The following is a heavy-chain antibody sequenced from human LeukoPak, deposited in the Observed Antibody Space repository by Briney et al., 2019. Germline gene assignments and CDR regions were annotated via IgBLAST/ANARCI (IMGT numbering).Heavy chain of an antibody. D-gene: IGHD3-3*01. J-gene: IGHJ4*02. Sequence: NPSETLSLTCTVSGGSISSSSYYWGWIRQPPGKGREWIGSIYYSGSTYYNPSLKSLVTISVDTSKNQFFLQLRSVTAADTAVSSCASHKRGGLRFLGWLTIDYWGQGPLVPVS. CDR3: ASHKRGGLRFLGWLTIDY. CDR1: GGSISSSSYY. CDR2: IYYSGST. V-gene: IGHV4-39*01.